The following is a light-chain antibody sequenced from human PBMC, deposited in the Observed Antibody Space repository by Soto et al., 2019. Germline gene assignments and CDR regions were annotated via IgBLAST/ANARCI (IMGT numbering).Light chain of an antibody. J-gene: IGKJ4*01. CDR2: AAS. CDR3: QKYNSAPPLT. CDR1: QGISSY. V-gene: IGKV1-27*01. Sequence: DIQMTQSPSSLSASVGDRVTITCRASQGISSYLAWYQQKPGKVPKLLIYAASTLQSGVPSRFSGSGSGTDFTLTISSLQPEDVATYYCQKYNSAPPLTFGGGTNVEIQ.